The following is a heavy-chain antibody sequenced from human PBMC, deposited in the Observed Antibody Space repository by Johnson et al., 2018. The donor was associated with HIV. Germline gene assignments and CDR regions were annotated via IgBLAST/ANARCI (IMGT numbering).Heavy chain of an antibody. J-gene: IGHJ3*02. CDR3: AKIWGDIAATGDAFDI. Sequence: QVQLVESGGGVVQPGGSLRLSCAASGLTLSNYGSHWVRQAPGKGLEWVAFIRYDGSNKYYADSVKGRFPIYRDNSKNTLYLQMDSLRPEDTAVYYCAKIWGDIAATGDAFDIWGQGTMVTVSS. CDR1: GLTLSNYG. D-gene: IGHD5-12*01. V-gene: IGHV3-30*02. CDR2: IRYDGSNK.